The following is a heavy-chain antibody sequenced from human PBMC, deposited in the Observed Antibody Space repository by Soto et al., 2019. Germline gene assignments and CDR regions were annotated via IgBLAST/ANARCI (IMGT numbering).Heavy chain of an antibody. CDR1: GYTFTSYD. D-gene: IGHD3-16*02. V-gene: IGHV1-8*01. CDR3: ARGLWGSYRQNAFDI. CDR2: MNPNSANT. Sequence: VKVSCKTSGYTFTSYDINWVRQAPGQGLEWMGWMNPNSANTGYAQKFQGRVTMTRDTSISTAYMELSSLSSEDTAVYYCARGLWGSYRQNAFDIWGQGTMVTVSS. J-gene: IGHJ3*02.